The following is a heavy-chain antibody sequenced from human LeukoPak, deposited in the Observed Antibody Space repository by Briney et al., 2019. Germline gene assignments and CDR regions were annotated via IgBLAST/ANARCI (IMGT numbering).Heavy chain of an antibody. Sequence: GSLRLSCAASGFTFSSYSMNWVRQAPGKGLEWVSSISSSSSYIYYADSVKGRFTISRDNGKNSLYLQMNSLRAEDTAVYYCARSQGLGIDYWGQGTLVTVSS. V-gene: IGHV3-21*01. J-gene: IGHJ4*02. CDR2: ISSSSSYI. CDR3: ARSQGLGIDY. D-gene: IGHD7-27*01. CDR1: GFTFSSYS.